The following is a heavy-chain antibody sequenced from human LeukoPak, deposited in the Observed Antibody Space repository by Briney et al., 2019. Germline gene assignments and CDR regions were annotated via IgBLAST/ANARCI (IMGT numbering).Heavy chain of an antibody. D-gene: IGHD3-10*01. CDR2: IGGSGGNT. Sequence: GGSLRLSCAASGFTFSSYAMNWVRQAPGKGLEWVSSIGGSGGNTYYADSVKGRFTISRDNAKNSLYLQMNSLRAEDTAVYYCARALWSGPVYYGMDVWGQGTTVTVSS. V-gene: IGHV3-23*01. CDR3: ARALWSGPVYYGMDV. J-gene: IGHJ6*02. CDR1: GFTFSSYA.